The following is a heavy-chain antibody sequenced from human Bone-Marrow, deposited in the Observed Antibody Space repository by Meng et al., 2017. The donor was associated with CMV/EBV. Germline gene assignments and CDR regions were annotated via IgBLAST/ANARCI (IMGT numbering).Heavy chain of an antibody. CDR2: MNPNSGNT. Sequence: ASVKVSCKASGYTFTSYDINWVRQATGQGLEWMGWMNPNSGNTGYAQKFQGRVTITTDESTSTAYMELSSLRSEDTAVYYCARVSVLMVYARLDYWGQGTLVTVSS. CDR3: ARVSVLMVYARLDY. CDR1: GYTFTSYD. D-gene: IGHD2-8*01. J-gene: IGHJ4*02. V-gene: IGHV1-8*03.